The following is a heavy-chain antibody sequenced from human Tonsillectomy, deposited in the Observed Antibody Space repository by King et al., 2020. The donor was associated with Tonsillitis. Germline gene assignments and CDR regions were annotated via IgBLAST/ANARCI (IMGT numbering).Heavy chain of an antibody. D-gene: IGHD3-9*01. CDR1: GXTFXSXA. V-gene: IGHV3-23*04. Sequence: VQLVESXXGLVXPXXSLRLSXAAXGXTFXSXAMSWVRQAPGXGLEWVSAIGGSGGSIYYADSVKGRFTISRDNSKNTLYLQVNSLRAEDTAVYYCAXXXYXXXTGXYXRPFXYWGXXTLVTV. CDR3: AXXXYXXXTGXYXRPFXY. J-gene: IGHJ4*02. CDR2: IGGSGGSI.